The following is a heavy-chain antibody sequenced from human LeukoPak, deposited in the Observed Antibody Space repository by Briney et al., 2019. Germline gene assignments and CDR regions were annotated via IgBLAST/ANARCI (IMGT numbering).Heavy chain of an antibody. Sequence: GGSLRLSCAAPGFTFSSYAMSWVRQAQGKGLEWVSAISGSGGSTYYADSVKGRFTISRDNSKNTLYLQMNSLRAEDTAVYYCAKERRPYLEWLHFCDYWGQGTLVTVSS. CDR1: GFTFSSYA. V-gene: IGHV3-23*01. D-gene: IGHD3-3*01. CDR3: AKERRPYLEWLHFCDY. CDR2: ISGSGGST. J-gene: IGHJ4*02.